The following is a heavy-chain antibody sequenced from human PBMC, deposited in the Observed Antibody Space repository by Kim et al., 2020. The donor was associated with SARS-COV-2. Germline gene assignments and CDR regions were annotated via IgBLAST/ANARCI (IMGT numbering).Heavy chain of an antibody. J-gene: IGHJ5*02. CDR3: ARHDWCDP. V-gene: IGHV3-66*04. CDR2: GGAT. Sequence: GGATLQPDYVKGRLSISRDGSKNTLYRQMNSLRVEDTAVNYCARHDWCDPWGQGTLVTVSS.